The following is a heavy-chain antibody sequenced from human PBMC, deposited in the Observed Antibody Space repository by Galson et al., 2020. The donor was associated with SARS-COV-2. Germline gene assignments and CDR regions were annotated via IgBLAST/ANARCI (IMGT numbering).Heavy chain of an antibody. J-gene: IGHJ4*02. CDR3: ARDRETSGWEFDY. D-gene: IGHD6-19*01. V-gene: IGHV1-2*02. Sequence: ASVKVSCKASGYTFTDYYMHWVRQAPGQGLEWMGWINPNSGATIFAQKFQGRVTMTRDTSISTVHMEVSSLRSDDTAVYFCARDRETSGWEFDYWGQGTLVTVSS. CDR2: INPNSGAT. CDR1: GYTFTDYY.